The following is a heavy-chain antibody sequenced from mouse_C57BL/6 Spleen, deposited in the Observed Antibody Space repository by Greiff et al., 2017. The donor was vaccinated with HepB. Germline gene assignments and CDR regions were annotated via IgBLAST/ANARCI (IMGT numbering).Heavy chain of an antibody. Sequence: VQLQQPGAELVRPGSSVKLSCKASGYTFTSYWMHWVKQRPIQGLEWIGNIDPSDSETHYNQKFKDKATLTVDKSSSTAYMQLSSLTSEDSAVYYCARSAPYYAMDYWGQGTSVTVSS. CDR1: GYTFTSYW. J-gene: IGHJ4*01. D-gene: IGHD1-2*01. CDR2: IDPSDSET. CDR3: ARSAPYYAMDY. V-gene: IGHV1-52*01.